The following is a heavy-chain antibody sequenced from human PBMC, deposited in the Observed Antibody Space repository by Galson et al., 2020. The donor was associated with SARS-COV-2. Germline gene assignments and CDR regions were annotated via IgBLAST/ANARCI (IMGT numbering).Heavy chain of an antibody. D-gene: IGHD5-18*01. CDR2: ISSSGSTI. CDR1: GFTFSSYE. J-gene: IGHJ5*02. CDR3: ARGGPISYGYSPGWFDP. Sequence: GGSLRLSCAASGFTFSSYEMNWVRQAPGKGLEWVSYISSSGSTIYYADSVKGRFTISRDNAKNSLYLQMNSLRAEDTAVYYCARGGPISYGYSPGWFDPWGQGTLVTVSS. V-gene: IGHV3-48*03.